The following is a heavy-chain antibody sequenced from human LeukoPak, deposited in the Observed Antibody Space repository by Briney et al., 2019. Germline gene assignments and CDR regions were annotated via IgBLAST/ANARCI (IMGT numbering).Heavy chain of an antibody. V-gene: IGHV3-48*04. J-gene: IGHJ6*03. CDR1: GFTFSNYD. CDR2: MSDTSSTI. D-gene: IGHD3-10*01. Sequence: PGGSLRLSCAASGFTFSNYDMNWVRQAPGKGLEWVSYMSDTSSTIYYADSVKGRFTISRDNAKNKLYLQMNSLRAEDTAVYYCARVVGTMVRGVIRRTSDYYYYDYMDVWGKGTTVTISS. CDR3: ARVVGTMVRGVIRRTSDYYYYDYMDV.